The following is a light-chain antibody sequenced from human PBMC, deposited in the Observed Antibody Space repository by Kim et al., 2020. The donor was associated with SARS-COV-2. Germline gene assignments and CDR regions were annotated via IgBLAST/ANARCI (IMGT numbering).Light chain of an antibody. Sequence: QSALTQPRSVSGSPGQSVTISCTGTSSDVGGHNYVSWYQQHPGKAPKLMIYDVTERPSGVPDRFSASKSGNTASLTISGLQAEDEADYYCCSYAGSPPYVFGTGTKVTVL. J-gene: IGLJ1*01. CDR2: DVT. CDR3: CSYAGSPPYV. V-gene: IGLV2-11*01. CDR1: SSDVGGHNY.